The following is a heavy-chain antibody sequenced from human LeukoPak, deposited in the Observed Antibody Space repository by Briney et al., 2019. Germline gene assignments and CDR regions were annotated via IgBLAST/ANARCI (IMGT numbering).Heavy chain of an antibody. J-gene: IGHJ6*02. Sequence: ASVTVSCKASGYTFTSYYMHWVRQAPGQGLEWMGIINPSGGSTSYAQKFQGRVTMTRDTSTSTVYMELSSLRSEDTAVYYCARDPADYYYYYGMDVWGQGTTVTVSS. CDR1: GYTFTSYY. V-gene: IGHV1-46*01. CDR3: ARDPADYYYYYGMDV. CDR2: INPSGGST.